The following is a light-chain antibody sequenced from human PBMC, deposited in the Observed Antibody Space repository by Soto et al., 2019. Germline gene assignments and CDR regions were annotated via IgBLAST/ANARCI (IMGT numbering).Light chain of an antibody. J-gene: IGLJ2*01. CDR2: EVT. CDR3: SSYAGSNNWGV. Sequence: QSALTQPPSASGSPGQSVTISCTGTSSDVGGYNYVSWYQQNPGKAPKLMIYEVTKRPSGVPDRFSGSKSGNTASLTVSGLQAEDEADYYCSSYAGSNNWGVFGGGTKLTV. CDR1: SSDVGGYNY. V-gene: IGLV2-8*01.